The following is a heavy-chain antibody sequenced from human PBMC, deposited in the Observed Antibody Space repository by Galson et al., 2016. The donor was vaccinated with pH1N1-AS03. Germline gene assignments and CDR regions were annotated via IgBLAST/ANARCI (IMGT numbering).Heavy chain of an antibody. D-gene: IGHD6-13*01. CDR1: GGSLTDYQ. J-gene: IGHJ4*02. Sequence: ETLSLTCTVSGGSLTDYQWSWTRQSPGKGLEWIGEISHSGITDYNPSLKSRVSISVDTSKDQFSLNLSSMTAADAAVYYCARGNPFLGSSWYEDSWGQGTLVIVSS. CDR2: ISHSGIT. CDR3: ARGNPFLGSSWYEDS. V-gene: IGHV4-34*01.